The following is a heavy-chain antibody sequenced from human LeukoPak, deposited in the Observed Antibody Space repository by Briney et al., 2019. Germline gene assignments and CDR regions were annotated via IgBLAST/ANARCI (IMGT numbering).Heavy chain of an antibody. J-gene: IGHJ5*02. Sequence: GGSLRLSCAASGFTFSSYWMSWVRQAPGKGLEWVANIKQDGSEKYYVDSVKGRFTISRNNAKNSLYLQMNSLRVEDTAVYYCARDTVFRQNWFDPWGQGTLVTVSS. D-gene: IGHD4-11*01. CDR1: GFTFSSYW. CDR3: ARDTVFRQNWFDP. V-gene: IGHV3-7*01. CDR2: IKQDGSEK.